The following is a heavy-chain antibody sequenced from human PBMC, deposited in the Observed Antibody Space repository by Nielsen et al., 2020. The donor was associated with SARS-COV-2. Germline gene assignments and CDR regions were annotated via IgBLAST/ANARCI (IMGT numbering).Heavy chain of an antibody. CDR3: ARAVYCSSTSCYRYYYYYMDV. D-gene: IGHD2-2*02. J-gene: IGHJ6*03. CDR1: GGSIGSYY. V-gene: IGHV4-59*01. CDR2: IYYSGST. Sequence: SETLSLTCTVSGGSIGSYYWSWIRQPPGKGLEWIGYIYYSGSTNYNPSLKSRVTISVDTSKNQFSLKLSSVTAADTAVYYCARAVYCSSTSCYRYYYYYMDVWGKGTTVTVSS.